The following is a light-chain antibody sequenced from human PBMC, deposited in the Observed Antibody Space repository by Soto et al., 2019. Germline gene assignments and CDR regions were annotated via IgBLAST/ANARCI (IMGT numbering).Light chain of an antibody. Sequence: DIQRTHSPSTLSASLGYRFTITCRCCQTISTWLAWYQHKPGKAPNLLIYDASTLMSGVPSRFSGSGSGTEFTLTISSLQPGDFATYYCQQSETYPLTFGQGTRLEFK. J-gene: IGKJ5*01. CDR3: QQSETYPLT. V-gene: IGKV1-5*01. CDR1: QTISTW. CDR2: DAS.